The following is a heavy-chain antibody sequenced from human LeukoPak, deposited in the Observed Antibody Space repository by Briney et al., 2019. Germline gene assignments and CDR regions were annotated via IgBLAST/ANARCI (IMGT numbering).Heavy chain of an antibody. J-gene: IGHJ4*02. V-gene: IGHV3-21*04. D-gene: IGHD3-16*01. CDR2: ISSSSYI. Sequence: GGSLRLSCAASGFTFSSYSMNWVRQAPGKGLEWVSSISSSSYIYYADSVKGRFTISRDNAKNSLYLQMNSLRAEDTAVYYCAKVRAQGLGDFDYWGQGTLVTVSS. CDR3: AKVRAQGLGDFDY. CDR1: GFTFSSYS.